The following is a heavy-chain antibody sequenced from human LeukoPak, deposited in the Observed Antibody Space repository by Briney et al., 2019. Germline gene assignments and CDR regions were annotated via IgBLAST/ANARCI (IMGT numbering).Heavy chain of an antibody. D-gene: IGHD4-23*01. CDR2: INAGKGNT. V-gene: IGHV1-3*01. Sequence: ASVKVSCKASGYTFTNYAMHWVRQAPGQRPEWMGWINAGKGNTKYSQKFQGRVTITRDTSACTAYMEASSLRSEDTAVYHCARTQGVYYGGNSGAFDIWGQGTVVTVSS. CDR3: ARTQGVYYGGNSGAFDI. J-gene: IGHJ3*02. CDR1: GYTFTNYA.